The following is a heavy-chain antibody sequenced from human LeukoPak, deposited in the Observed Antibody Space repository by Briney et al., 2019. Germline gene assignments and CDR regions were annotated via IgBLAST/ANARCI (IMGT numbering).Heavy chain of an antibody. D-gene: IGHD4-17*01. Sequence: PGGSLRLSCAASGFSFSSYEMNWVRQAPGKGLEWVSYISSSGSAIYYGDSVKGRFTVSRDNAKNSLYLQMNSLRAEDTAVYSCARFNYGDHGRAFDIWGQGTMGTVSS. CDR1: GFSFSSYE. CDR3: ARFNYGDHGRAFDI. J-gene: IGHJ3*02. CDR2: ISSSGSAI. V-gene: IGHV3-48*03.